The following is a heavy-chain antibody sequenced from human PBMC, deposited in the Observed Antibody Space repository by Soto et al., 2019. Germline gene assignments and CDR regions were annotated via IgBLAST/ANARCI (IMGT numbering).Heavy chain of an antibody. CDR1: GGSFSGYY. D-gene: IGHD3-10*01. V-gene: IGHV4-34*01. CDR2: INHSGST. CDR3: AREEIWVRGYYYYGMDV. J-gene: IGHJ6*02. Sequence: SETLSLTCAVYGGSFSGYYWSWIRQPPGKGLEWIGEINHSGSTNYNPSLKSRVTISVDTSKTQFSLRLSSVTAADTAVYYCAREEIWVRGYYYYGMDVWGQGTTVTVSS.